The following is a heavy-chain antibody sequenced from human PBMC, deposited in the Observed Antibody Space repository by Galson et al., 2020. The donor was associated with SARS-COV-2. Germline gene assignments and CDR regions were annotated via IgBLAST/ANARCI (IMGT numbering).Heavy chain of an antibody. CDR2: ISYSGST. V-gene: IGHV4-39*01. CDR3: ARRKYYNYYMDV. CDR1: GGSISTSSDY. J-gene: IGHJ6*03. Sequence: SETLSLTCTVSGGSISTSSDYWGWIRQPPGKGLEWIATISYSGSTYYNPSLKSRVVISVDKSKKQFSLRMSSVTAADTAVYYCARRKYYNYYMDVWGKGTAVIISS.